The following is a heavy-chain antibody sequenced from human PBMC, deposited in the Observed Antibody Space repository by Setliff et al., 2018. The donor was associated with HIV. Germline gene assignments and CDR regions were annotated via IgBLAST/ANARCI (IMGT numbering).Heavy chain of an antibody. CDR2: MNPNSGNT. Sequence: GASVKVSCKASGYTFTSYDINWVRQATGQGLEWMGWMNPNSGNTGYAQKFQGRVTMTRNTSISTAYMELSSLRSGDTAVYYCARDGWGNFWSGYYTHDAFDIWGQGTMVTVSS. CDR3: ARDGWGNFWSGYYTHDAFDI. V-gene: IGHV1-8*02. D-gene: IGHD3-3*01. CDR1: GYTFTSYD. J-gene: IGHJ3*02.